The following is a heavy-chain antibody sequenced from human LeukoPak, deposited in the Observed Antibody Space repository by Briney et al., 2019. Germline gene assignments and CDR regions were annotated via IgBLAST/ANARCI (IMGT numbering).Heavy chain of an antibody. V-gene: IGHV3-21*01. CDR1: GFTFSSYS. CDR3: AKGEAVAGRYEYYFDY. J-gene: IGHJ4*02. CDR2: ISSSSTYI. Sequence: GGSLRLSCAASGFTFSSYSMNWVRQAPGKGLEWVSYISSSSTYIYYADSVKGRFTISRDNAKNSLYLQMNSLRADDTAVYYCAKGEAVAGRYEYYFDYWGQGTLVTVSS. D-gene: IGHD6-19*01.